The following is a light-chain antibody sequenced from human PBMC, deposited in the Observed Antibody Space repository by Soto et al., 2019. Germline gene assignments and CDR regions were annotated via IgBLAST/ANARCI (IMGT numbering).Light chain of an antibody. V-gene: IGKV3D-20*01. CDR2: DAS. CDR3: QQFDNLIT. Sequence: PGERATLSCGASQSINNNYLAWYQQKPGLAPRLLIYDASTRAAGIPDRFSGSGSGTDFTLTISRLEPEDFVVYYCQQFDNLITFGGGTKVEIK. J-gene: IGKJ4*01. CDR1: QSINNNY.